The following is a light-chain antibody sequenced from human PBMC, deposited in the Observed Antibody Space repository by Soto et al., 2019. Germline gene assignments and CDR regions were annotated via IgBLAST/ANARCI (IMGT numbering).Light chain of an antibody. J-gene: IGKJ2*01. V-gene: IGKV3-20*01. CDR2: GAS. Sequence: EVVLTQSPGTLSLSPGERAALSCRASQSVRSTYLAWYQQKPGQAPRLLIYGASSRATGIPDRFSGSGSGTDFTLTISRLEPEAFAVYYCQLYGSPPLYTFGLGTKLDI. CDR1: QSVRSTY. CDR3: QLYGSPPLYT.